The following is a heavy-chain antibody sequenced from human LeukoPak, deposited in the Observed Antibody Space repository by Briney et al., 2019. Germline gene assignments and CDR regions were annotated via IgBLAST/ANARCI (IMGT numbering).Heavy chain of an antibody. CDR1: GLTFSSYA. V-gene: IGHV3-23*01. Sequence: GGSLRLSCAGSGLTFSSYAMTWVRQAPGKGLQWVSAIGGSGGSTYYADSVKGRFTISRDNSKNTLYLQMNSLRAEDTAVYYCAKKAFYAFDIWGQGTMVTVSS. CDR3: AKKAFYAFDI. J-gene: IGHJ3*02. CDR2: IGGSGGST.